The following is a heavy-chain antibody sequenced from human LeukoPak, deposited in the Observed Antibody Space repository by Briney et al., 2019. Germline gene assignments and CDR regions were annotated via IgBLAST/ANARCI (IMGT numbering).Heavy chain of an antibody. CDR2: INDNGRA. J-gene: IGHJ6*03. CDR3: ARRWNYGRNYYIDV. V-gene: IGHV4-34*01. Sequence: PSETLSLTCAAYGGSFSNYYWNWIRQPPGKGLEWLGEINDNGRANYNPSLMSRVTVSVDTSKNQFSLRLTSVTATDTAVYYCARRWNYGRNYYIDVWGKGATVSVSS. CDR1: GGSFSNYY. D-gene: IGHD1-7*01.